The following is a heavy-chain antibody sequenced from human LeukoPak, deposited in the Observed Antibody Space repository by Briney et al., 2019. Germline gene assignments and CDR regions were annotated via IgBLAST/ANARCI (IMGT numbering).Heavy chain of an antibody. V-gene: IGHV4-34*01. J-gene: IGHJ5*02. Sequence: SETLSLTCAVYGGSFSGYYLSWIRQPPGKGLEWIGEINHSGSTNYNPSLKSRVTISVDTSKNQFSLKLSSVTAADTAVYYCARGLKLGRSTSLNWFDPWGQGTLVTVSS. CDR2: INHSGST. CDR1: GGSFSGYY. CDR3: ARGLKLGRSTSLNWFDP. D-gene: IGHD2-2*01.